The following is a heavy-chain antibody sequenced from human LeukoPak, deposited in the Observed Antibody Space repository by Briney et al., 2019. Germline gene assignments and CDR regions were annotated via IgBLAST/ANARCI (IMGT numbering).Heavy chain of an antibody. J-gene: IGHJ6*02. Sequence: SETLSLTCTVSGGSISSYYWSWIRQPPGKGPEWIGYIYHSGSTYYNPSLKSRVTISVDRSKNQFSLKLSSVTAADTAVYYCARDGYSNYYYYGMDVWGQGTTVTVSS. CDR2: IYHSGST. CDR1: GGSISSYY. D-gene: IGHD4-11*01. V-gene: IGHV4-59*12. CDR3: ARDGYSNYYYYGMDV.